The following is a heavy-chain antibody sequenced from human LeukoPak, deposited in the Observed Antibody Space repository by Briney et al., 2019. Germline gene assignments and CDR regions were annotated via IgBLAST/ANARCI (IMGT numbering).Heavy chain of an antibody. CDR1: GYSFTSYW. Sequence: GESLKISCKGSGYSFTSYWFGWVRQMHGKGLEWMGIIYPGDSDTRYSPSFQGQVPISADKSISTAYLQWRSLKASDTAMYYCARPGSTSSFDYWGQGTLLTVSS. CDR3: ARPGSTSSFDY. V-gene: IGHV5-51*01. CDR2: IYPGDSDT. D-gene: IGHD2-2*01. J-gene: IGHJ4*02.